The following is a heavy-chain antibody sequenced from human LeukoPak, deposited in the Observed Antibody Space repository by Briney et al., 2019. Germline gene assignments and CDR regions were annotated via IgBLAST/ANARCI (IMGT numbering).Heavy chain of an antibody. Sequence: AGGSLRLSCAASGFTFSRHSIHWVRQAPGKGLDWVSSISGGSFYIYYADSVKGRFTVSRDDAKNSVYLQMNSLRDEDTAIYYCTAGHAILGSTCSAYWGQGTLLTVSS. V-gene: IGHV3-21*01. CDR1: GFTFSRHS. J-gene: IGHJ4*02. CDR2: ISGGSFYI. D-gene: IGHD3-10*02. CDR3: TAGHAILGSTCSAY.